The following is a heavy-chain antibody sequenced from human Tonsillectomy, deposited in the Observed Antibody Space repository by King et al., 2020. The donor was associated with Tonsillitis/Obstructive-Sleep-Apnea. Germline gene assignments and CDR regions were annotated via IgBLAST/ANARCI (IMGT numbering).Heavy chain of an antibody. J-gene: IGHJ4*02. CDR2: IWYDGSNE. CDR1: GFTFSSYG. Sequence: QLVQSGGGVVQPGRSLRLSCAASGFTFSSYGMHWVRQAPGKGLEWVAVIWYDGSNEYYAESVKGRFTISRDNSKSTLYMQMNSLRAEDTAVYYCAREWSGGSWYFDYWGQGILVTVSS. CDR3: AREWSGGSWYFDY. D-gene: IGHD1-26*01. V-gene: IGHV3-33*01.